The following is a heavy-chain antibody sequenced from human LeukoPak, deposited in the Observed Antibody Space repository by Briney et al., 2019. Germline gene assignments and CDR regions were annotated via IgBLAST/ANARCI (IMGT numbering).Heavy chain of an antibody. D-gene: IGHD6-19*01. V-gene: IGHV3-11*01. CDR3: ARGGTRYTSGWYYFDY. J-gene: IGHJ4*02. CDR1: GFPFGVYY. CDR2: ISSSGSTI. Sequence: PGGSLRLSCAASGFPFGVYYMSWLRQAPGKGLDWVSYISSSGSTIYYAHSVKGRLTISRDNDKNSLYLQKNSLRAEDTAVYYCARGGTRYTSGWYYFDYWGQGTLVTVSS.